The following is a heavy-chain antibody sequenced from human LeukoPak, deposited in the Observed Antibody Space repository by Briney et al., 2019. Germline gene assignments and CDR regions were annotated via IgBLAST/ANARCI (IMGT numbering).Heavy chain of an antibody. Sequence: PSETLSLTCTVSGGSISSYYWSWIRQPPGKGLEWIGYIYYSGSTNYNPSLKSRVTISVDTSKNQFSLKLSSVTAADTAVYYCARHRSAQKAFDIWGQGTMVTVSS. V-gene: IGHV4-59*08. CDR1: GGSISSYY. J-gene: IGHJ3*02. CDR3: ARHRSAQKAFDI. CDR2: IYYSGST.